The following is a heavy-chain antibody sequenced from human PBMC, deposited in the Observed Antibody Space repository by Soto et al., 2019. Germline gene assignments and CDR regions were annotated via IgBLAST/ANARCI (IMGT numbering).Heavy chain of an antibody. V-gene: IGHV4-59*01. D-gene: IGHD2-15*01. CDR1: GGSISSYY. CDR2: IYYSGST. Sequence: QVQLQESGPGLVKPSETLSLTCTVSGGSISSYYWSWIRQPPGKGLEWIGYIYYSGSTNYNPSLRRRVTRSVDTSKNQFSLKLSSVTAADTAVYYCARAAIPDCSGGSCYPGVFDHWGQGTLVTVSS. J-gene: IGHJ4*02. CDR3: ARAAIPDCSGGSCYPGVFDH.